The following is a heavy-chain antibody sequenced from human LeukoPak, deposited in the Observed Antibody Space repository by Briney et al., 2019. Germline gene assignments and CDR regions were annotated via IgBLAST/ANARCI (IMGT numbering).Heavy chain of an antibody. CDR1: GGSISSSNW. CDR2: IYHSGNT. CDR3: ARDNPFKYDYVN. V-gene: IGHV4-4*02. D-gene: IGHD3-16*01. J-gene: IGHJ4*02. Sequence: SETLSLTCAVSGGSISSSNWWSWVRQPPGKGLEWIGEIYHSGNTNYSPSLKSRVTISADTSKNQFSLKLSSVTAADTAVYYCARDNPFKYDYVNWGQGTLVTVSS.